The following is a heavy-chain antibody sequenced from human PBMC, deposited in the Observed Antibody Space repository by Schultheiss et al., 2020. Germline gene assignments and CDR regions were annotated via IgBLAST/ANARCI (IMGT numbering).Heavy chain of an antibody. J-gene: IGHJ4*02. CDR1: GGSISSYY. Sequence: SETMSLTCTVSGGSISSYYWSWIRQPPGKGLEWIGYIYYSGSTYYNPSLKSRVTISVDTSKNQFSLKLSSVTAADTAVYYCARHVSGAAAGDYWGQGTLVTVSS. D-gene: IGHD6-13*01. V-gene: IGHV4-59*08. CDR2: IYYSGST. CDR3: ARHVSGAAAGDY.